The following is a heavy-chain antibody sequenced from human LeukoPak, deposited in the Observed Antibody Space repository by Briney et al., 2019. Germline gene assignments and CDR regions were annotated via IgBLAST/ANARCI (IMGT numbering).Heavy chain of an antibody. CDR2: IYPGDSDT. CDR1: GYNFATYW. J-gene: IGHJ4*02. Sequence: GESLQISCKWSGYNFATYWIGWVRQMPGKGLEWMGIIYPGDSDTRYSPSFQGQVTISADKSISTAYLQWSSLKASDTAMYYCARQDLGRNFDYWGQGTLVTVSS. CDR3: ARQDLGRNFDY. D-gene: IGHD1-26*01. V-gene: IGHV5-51*01.